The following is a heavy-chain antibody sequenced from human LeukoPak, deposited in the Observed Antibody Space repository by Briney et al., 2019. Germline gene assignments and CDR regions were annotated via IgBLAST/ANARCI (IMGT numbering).Heavy chain of an antibody. CDR3: ARGERPYYYDSSGYPRWFDP. Sequence: SETLSLTCAVYGGSFSGYYWSWIRQPPGKGLEWIGEINHSGSTNYNPSLKSRVTISVDTPKNQFSLKLSSVTAADTAVYYCARGERPYYYDSSGYPRWFDPWGQGTLVTVSS. V-gene: IGHV4-34*01. D-gene: IGHD3-22*01. CDR1: GGSFSGYY. CDR2: INHSGST. J-gene: IGHJ5*02.